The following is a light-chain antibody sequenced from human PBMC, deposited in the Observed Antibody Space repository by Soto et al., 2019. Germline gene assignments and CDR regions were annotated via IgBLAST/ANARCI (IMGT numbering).Light chain of an antibody. Sequence: EIVLTQSQATLSLSPGERATLSCRASQSVNSYLAWYQQKPGQAPRLLIYDASNRVTGIPARFSGSGSGTDFTLTISSLEPEDFAVYYCQQRSNWPRGLTFGGGTKVEIK. CDR3: QQRSNWPRGLT. CDR1: QSVNSY. CDR2: DAS. V-gene: IGKV3-11*01. J-gene: IGKJ4*01.